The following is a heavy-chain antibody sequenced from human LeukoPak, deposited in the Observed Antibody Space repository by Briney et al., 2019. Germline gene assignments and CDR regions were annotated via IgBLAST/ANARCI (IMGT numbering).Heavy chain of an antibody. CDR3: AKYYAARSRSFDF. CDR2: IGSGGDT. V-gene: IGHV3-23*01. Sequence: PGGSLRLSCAACGFTFSNYAMTSVRQSPGKGLEWVSVIGSGGDTYYSDSVQGRFTISRDNSRNTLYLQMNSLKADDTAVYYCAKYYAARSRSFDFWGQGTLVTVSS. CDR1: GFTFSNYA. J-gene: IGHJ4*02. D-gene: IGHD3-10*01.